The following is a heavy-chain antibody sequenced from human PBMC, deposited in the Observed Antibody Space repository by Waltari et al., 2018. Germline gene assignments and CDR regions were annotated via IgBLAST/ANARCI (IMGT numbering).Heavy chain of an antibody. CDR2: IYSGGSST. CDR1: GFTFSSYA. V-gene: IGHV3-23*03. Sequence: EVQLLESGGGLVQPGGSLRLSCAASGFTFSSYAMSWVRQAPGKGREWVSFIYSGGSSTYYADSVKGRFTISRDNSKNTLYLQMNSLRAEDTAVYYCANHDYGGIGDYMDVWGKGTTVTVSS. CDR3: ANHDYGGIGDYMDV. J-gene: IGHJ6*03. D-gene: IGHD4-17*01.